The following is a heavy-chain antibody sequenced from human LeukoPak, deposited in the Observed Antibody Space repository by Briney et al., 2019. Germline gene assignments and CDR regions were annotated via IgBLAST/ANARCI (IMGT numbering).Heavy chain of an antibody. CDR1: GYSISSGYY. CDR3: ARGRRYYDRAFDI. V-gene: IGHV4-38-2*02. D-gene: IGHD3-22*01. J-gene: IGHJ3*02. Sequence: KASETLSLTCTVSGYSISSGYYWGWIRRPPGKGLEWIGNIYFSGNTYYNPSLKSRVTISVDTSKNQFSLQLSSVTAADTAVYYCARGRRYYDRAFDIWGQGTMVTVSS. CDR2: IYFSGNT.